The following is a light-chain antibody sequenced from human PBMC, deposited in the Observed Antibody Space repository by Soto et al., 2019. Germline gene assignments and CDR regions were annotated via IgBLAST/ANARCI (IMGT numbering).Light chain of an antibody. CDR1: SSNIGAGYD. CDR3: QTYDSNLSGDVV. CDR2: DNN. Sequence: QSVLTQPPSVSGAPGQRVTISCTGSSSNIGAGYDVHWYQQPPGTAPKLLIYDNNNQPSGVPDRFSGSKSGTSASLAIAGLQAEDEGAYYCQTYDSNLSGDVVFGGGTKLTVL. V-gene: IGLV1-40*01. J-gene: IGLJ2*01.